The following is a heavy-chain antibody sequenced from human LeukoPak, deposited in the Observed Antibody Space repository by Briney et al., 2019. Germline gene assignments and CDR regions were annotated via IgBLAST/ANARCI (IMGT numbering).Heavy chain of an antibody. CDR2: IWNDGSNK. Sequence: PGKSLRLSCAASGFTFNSYAMHWVRQAPGKGLEWVAVIWNDGSNKYYADSVKGRFTISRDNSKNTLYLQMNSLRAEDTAVYSCARASGPFDYWGQGTLVTVSS. J-gene: IGHJ4*02. D-gene: IGHD3-10*01. CDR3: ARASGPFDY. CDR1: GFTFNSYA. V-gene: IGHV3-33*08.